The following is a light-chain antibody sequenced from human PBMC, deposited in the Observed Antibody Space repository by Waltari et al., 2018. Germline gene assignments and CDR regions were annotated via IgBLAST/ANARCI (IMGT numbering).Light chain of an antibody. V-gene: IGKV3-15*01. CDR3: QQYDNWLGT. Sequence: IAMTQSPATLSVFPGETDTLSCRASQSIRSNLDWYQHKPGQAPRLVIYGASTRATGIPARCSGSGSGKEYTLTISSLQSEDFAVYFCQQYDNWLGTFGQGTKVEIK. CDR1: QSIRSN. CDR2: GAS. J-gene: IGKJ1*01.